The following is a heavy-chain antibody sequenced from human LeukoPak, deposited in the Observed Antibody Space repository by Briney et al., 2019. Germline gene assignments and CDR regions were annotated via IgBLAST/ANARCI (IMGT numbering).Heavy chain of an antibody. CDR3: ARAPVTTCRGAYCYPFDY. V-gene: IGHV3-30*04. J-gene: IGHJ4*02. CDR1: GFTFSSYA. Sequence: GRSLRLSCAASGFTFSSYAMHWVRQAPGKGLEWVAVISYDGSNKYYADSVKGRFTISRDNSKNTLYLQMNSLRAEDTAVYYCARAPVTTCRGAYCYPFDYWGQGTLVTVSS. CDR2: ISYDGSNK. D-gene: IGHD2-21*01.